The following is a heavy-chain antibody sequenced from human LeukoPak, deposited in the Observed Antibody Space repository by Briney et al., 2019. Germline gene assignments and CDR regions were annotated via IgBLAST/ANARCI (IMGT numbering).Heavy chain of an antibody. Sequence: ASVKVSCKASGYTFTSYGISWVRQAPGQGLEWVGWISAYNGNTNYAQKLQGRVTMTTDTSTSTAYMGLRSLRSDDTAVYYCARDAIAAAGTSWFDPWGQGTLVTVSS. CDR3: ARDAIAAAGTSWFDP. V-gene: IGHV1-18*01. J-gene: IGHJ5*02. CDR1: GYTFTSYG. CDR2: ISAYNGNT. D-gene: IGHD6-13*01.